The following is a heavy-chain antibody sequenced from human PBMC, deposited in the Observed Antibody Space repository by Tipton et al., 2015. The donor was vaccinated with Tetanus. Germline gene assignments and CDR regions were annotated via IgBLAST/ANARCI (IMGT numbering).Heavy chain of an antibody. D-gene: IGHD3-22*01. CDR1: GFTVTSNY. V-gene: IGHV3-53*01. CDR3: ARPTGAYDSSGYYFVPYYYGMDV. CDR2: IYSGGKT. Sequence: SGFTVTSNYMSWVRQAPGKGLEWVSDIYSGGKTYYADSVKGRFTISRDNTKNTLYLQMNSLRAEDTAVYYCARPTGAYDSSGYYFVPYYYGMDVWGQGTTVTVSS. J-gene: IGHJ6*02.